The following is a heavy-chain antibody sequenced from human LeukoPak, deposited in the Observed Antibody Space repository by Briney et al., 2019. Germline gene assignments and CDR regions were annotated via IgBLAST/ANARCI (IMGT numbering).Heavy chain of an antibody. CDR2: IIPIFGTA. V-gene: IGHV1-69*05. Sequence: SVKVSCKASGGTFRSYAISWVRQAPGQGLEWMGGIIPIFGTANYAQKFQGRVTITTDESTSTAYMELRSLRSDDTAVYYCARGGEASSSWYLYYYGMDVWGQGTTVTVSS. CDR1: GGTFRSYA. CDR3: ARGGEASSSWYLYYYGMDV. J-gene: IGHJ6*02. D-gene: IGHD6-13*01.